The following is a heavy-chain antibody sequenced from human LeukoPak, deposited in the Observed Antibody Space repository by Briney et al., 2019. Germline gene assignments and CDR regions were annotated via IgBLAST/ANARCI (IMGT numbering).Heavy chain of an antibody. CDR3: ARIPNYYGSGSYVDY. V-gene: IGHV4-34*01. D-gene: IGHD3-10*01. J-gene: IGHJ4*02. CDR2: INHSGST. Sequence: SETLSLTCAVYGGSFSAYYWSWIRQPPGKGLEWIGEINHSGSTKYNPSLKSRVTISIDTSKNQFSLEMSSVTAADTAVYYCARIPNYYGSGSYVDYWGQGTLVTVSS. CDR1: GGSFSAYY.